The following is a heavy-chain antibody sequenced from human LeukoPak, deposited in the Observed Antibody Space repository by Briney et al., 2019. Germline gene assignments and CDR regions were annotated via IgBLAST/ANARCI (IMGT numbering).Heavy chain of an antibody. CDR1: GGSFSGYY. J-gene: IGHJ4*02. Sequence: SETLSHTCAVYGGSFSGYYWSWIRQPPGKGLEWIGEINHSGSTNYNPSLKSRVTISVNTSKNQFSLKLSSVTAADTAVYYCARVPKGKRGYSYVTFDYWGQGTLVTVSS. CDR3: ARVPKGKRGYSYVTFDY. V-gene: IGHV4-34*01. D-gene: IGHD5-18*01. CDR2: INHSGST.